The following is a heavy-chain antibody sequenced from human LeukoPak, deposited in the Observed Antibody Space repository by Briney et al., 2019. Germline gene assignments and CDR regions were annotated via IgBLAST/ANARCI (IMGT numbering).Heavy chain of an antibody. J-gene: IGHJ4*02. CDR3: ARVVRTVTTFDY. Sequence: SETLSLTCTVSGGFISSYYWSWIRQPPGKGLEWIGYIYYSGSTNYNPSLKSRVTISVDTSKNQFSLKLSSVTAADTAVYYCARVVRTVTTFDYWGQGTLVTVSS. CDR1: GGFISSYY. CDR2: IYYSGST. V-gene: IGHV4-59*01. D-gene: IGHD4-17*01.